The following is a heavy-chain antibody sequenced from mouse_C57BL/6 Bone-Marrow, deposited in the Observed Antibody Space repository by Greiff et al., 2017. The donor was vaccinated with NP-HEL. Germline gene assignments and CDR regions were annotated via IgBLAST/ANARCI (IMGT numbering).Heavy chain of an antibody. J-gene: IGHJ3*01. Sequence: VKLQESGAELVKPGASVKISCKASGYEFSNYWMNWVKQRPGKGLEWIGQIYPGDGDTTYNGKFKDKATLTADKSSSTAYMQLSRLTSEDPAVYFCARGAYWGQGTLVTVSA. CDR1: GYEFSNYW. CDR2: IYPGDGDT. CDR3: ARGAY. V-gene: IGHV1-80*01.